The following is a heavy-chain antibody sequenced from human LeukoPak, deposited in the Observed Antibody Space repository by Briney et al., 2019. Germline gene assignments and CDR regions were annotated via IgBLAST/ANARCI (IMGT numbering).Heavy chain of an antibody. D-gene: IGHD1-26*01. CDR2: IRYDGSHK. J-gene: IGHJ4*02. CDR3: AKHLSESGATGAH. Sequence: PGGSLRLSCAASGFTFSSYGIQWVRQAPGKGLEWVTFIRYDGSHKYYADSVKGRFTISRDDSKNTLYLQMDSLRAEDTAVYYCAKHLSESGATGAHWGQGTLVTVSS. V-gene: IGHV3-30*02. CDR1: GFTFSSYG.